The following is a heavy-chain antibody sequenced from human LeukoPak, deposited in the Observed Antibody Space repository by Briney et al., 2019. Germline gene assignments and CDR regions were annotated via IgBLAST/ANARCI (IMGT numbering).Heavy chain of an antibody. CDR2: ISAYNGNT. V-gene: IGHV1-18*01. Sequence: GASVKVSCKASGYTFTSYGISWVRQAPGQGLEWMGWISAYNGNTNYAQKLQGRVTMTTDTSTSTAYMELRSLRSDDTAVYYCARDYGRNYYDSSGLFLYWGQGTLVTVSS. J-gene: IGHJ4*02. D-gene: IGHD3-22*01. CDR1: GYTFTSYG. CDR3: ARDYGRNYYDSSGLFLY.